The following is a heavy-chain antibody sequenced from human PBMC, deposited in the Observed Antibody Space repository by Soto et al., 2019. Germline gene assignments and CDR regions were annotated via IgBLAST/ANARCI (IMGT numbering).Heavy chain of an antibody. D-gene: IGHD3-10*01. Sequence: QVQLQESGPGLVKPSQTLSLPCTVSGCSISSGGYYWRWIRQHPGKGLEWIGYIYYSGSTYYNPSLESRVTISVDTSKNQFSLKLSSVTSADTAVYYCATYGSGSYKPTTFDYWGQGTMVTVSS. CDR1: GCSISSGGYY. J-gene: IGHJ4*02. CDR3: ATYGSGSYKPTTFDY. CDR2: IYYSGST. V-gene: IGHV4-31*03.